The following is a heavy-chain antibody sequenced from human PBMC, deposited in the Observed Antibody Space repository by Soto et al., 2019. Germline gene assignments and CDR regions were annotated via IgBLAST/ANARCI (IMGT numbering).Heavy chain of an antibody. CDR3: WFDP. CDR2: MQPSTGRT. Sequence: ASVKVACKASGYRFTSLDINWVRQTAGQGLEWMGWMQPSTGRTGYAQKFQGRVTMTNMDPVDTPTYFCARALRGIGVSYTNWFDPWGQGTLVTVSS. J-gene: IGHJ5*02. D-gene: IGHD6-19*01. V-gene: IGHV1-8*01. CDR1: GYRFTSLD.